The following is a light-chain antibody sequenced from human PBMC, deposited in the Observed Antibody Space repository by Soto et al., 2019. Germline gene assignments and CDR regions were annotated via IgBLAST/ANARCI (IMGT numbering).Light chain of an antibody. CDR3: QQYKKWPRT. CDR1: QSVSSN. J-gene: IGKJ1*01. Sequence: EIVMTQSPATLSVSPGERAPLSRRASQSVSSNFAWYQQKPGQAPRLLIYDASTRATGIPARFSGSGSGTEFTLTISSLQSEDFAVYYCQQYKKWPRTFGHGTKVDIK. CDR2: DAS. V-gene: IGKV3-15*01.